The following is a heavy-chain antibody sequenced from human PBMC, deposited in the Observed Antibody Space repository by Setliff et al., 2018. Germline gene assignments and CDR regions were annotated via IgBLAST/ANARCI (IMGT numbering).Heavy chain of an antibody. CDR1: GYTFSNFI. V-gene: IGHV1-18*04. J-gene: IGHJ6*02. CDR2: ISAYNDNK. D-gene: IGHD3-10*01. CDR3: ARVVYYASGSSLSYGMDV. Sequence: ASVKVSCKASGYTFSNFIITWVRQAPGQGLEWMGWISAYNDNKNYAQKFQGRVTMTTDTSTNTVFMELRSLRSDDTAMFYCARVVYYASGSSLSYGMDVWGQGTAVTVSS.